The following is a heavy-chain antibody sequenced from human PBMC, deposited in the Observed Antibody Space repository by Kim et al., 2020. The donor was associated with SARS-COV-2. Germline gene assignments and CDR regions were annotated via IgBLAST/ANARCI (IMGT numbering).Heavy chain of an antibody. V-gene: IGHV3-9*01. Sequence: GGSLRLSCAASGFTFGNYAMHWVWQAPGKGLEWVSGISSNSDTTGYADSVKGRFTISRDNAKNSLYLQVNSLRLEDTALYYCAKRDSGSSRYFDYWGQGTLVTVSS. CDR2: ISSNSDTT. D-gene: IGHD1-26*01. CDR3: AKRDSGSSRYFDY. CDR1: GFTFGNYA. J-gene: IGHJ4*02.